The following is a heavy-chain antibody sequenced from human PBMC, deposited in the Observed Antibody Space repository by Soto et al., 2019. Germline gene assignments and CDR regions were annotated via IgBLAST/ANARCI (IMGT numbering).Heavy chain of an antibody. CDR2: IYPGDFDT. CDR3: ARHTWSSGSPAAFDY. J-gene: IGHJ4*02. V-gene: IGHV5-51*01. CDR1: GYSFSTYW. Sequence: GESLKISCKGSGYSFSTYWIAWVRQMPGKGLEWMGIIYPGDFDTRYSPSFQGQVTISADKSISTAYLQWSSLKASDTALYYCARHTWSSGSPAAFDYWGQGTLVTVSS. D-gene: IGHD1-26*01.